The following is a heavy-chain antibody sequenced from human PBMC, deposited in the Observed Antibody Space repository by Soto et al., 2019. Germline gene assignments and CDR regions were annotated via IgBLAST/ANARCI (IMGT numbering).Heavy chain of an antibody. CDR2: IWYDGSNK. D-gene: IGHD2-15*01. Sequence: PGGSLRLSCAASGFTFSSYGMHWVRQAPGKGLEWVAVIWYDGSNKYYADSVKGRFTISRDNSKNTLYLQMNSLRAEDTAVYYCARERGYCSGGSCYSFDYWGQGTLVTVSS. CDR3: ARERGYCSGGSCYSFDY. CDR1: GFTFSSYG. J-gene: IGHJ4*02. V-gene: IGHV3-33*01.